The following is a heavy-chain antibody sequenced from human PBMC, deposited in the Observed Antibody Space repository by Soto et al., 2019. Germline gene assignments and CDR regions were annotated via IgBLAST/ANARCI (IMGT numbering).Heavy chain of an antibody. CDR2: IDPSDSYT. J-gene: IGHJ4*02. CDR3: ARRGGKYCSSTSCFTDY. V-gene: IGHV5-10-1*01. Sequence: PGEALKISCTGSGYRFTRDWISWVRQQPGKGLEWMGRIDPSDSYTNYSPSFQGHVTISADKSISTAYLQWSSLKASDTAMYYCARRGGKYCSSTSCFTDYWGQGTLVYVSA. CDR1: GYRFTRDW. D-gene: IGHD2-2*01.